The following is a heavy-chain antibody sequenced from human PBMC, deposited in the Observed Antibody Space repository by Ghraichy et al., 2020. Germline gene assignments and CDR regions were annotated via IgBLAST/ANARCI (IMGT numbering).Heavy chain of an antibody. D-gene: IGHD5-12*01. V-gene: IGHV3-30*04. CDR2: ISYDGSNK. J-gene: IGHJ4*02. Sequence: GASLRLSCAASGFTFSSYAMHWVRQAPGKGLEWVAVISYDGSNKYYADSVKGRFTISRDNSKNTLYLQMNSLRAEDTAVYYCASGRIVATCDYWGQGTLVTVSS. CDR1: GFTFSSYA. CDR3: ASGRIVATCDY.